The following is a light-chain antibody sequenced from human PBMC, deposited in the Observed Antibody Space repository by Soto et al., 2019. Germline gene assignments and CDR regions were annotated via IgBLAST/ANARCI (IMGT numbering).Light chain of an antibody. V-gene: IGKV3-15*01. J-gene: IGKJ5*01. Sequence: EIVMTQSPATLSVSPGERATLSCRASQSISSNLAWYQQKPGQAPRLLMFRTSSRATGFPARFSGSGSGTEFNLTISSLQSEDFAVYYCQQYNNWPPITFGQGTRLDIK. CDR1: QSISSN. CDR3: QQYNNWPPIT. CDR2: RTS.